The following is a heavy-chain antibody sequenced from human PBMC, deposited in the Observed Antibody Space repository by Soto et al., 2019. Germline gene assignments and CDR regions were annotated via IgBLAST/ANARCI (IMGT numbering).Heavy chain of an antibody. V-gene: IGHV1-2*02. J-gene: IGHJ6*02. CDR3: ARVAFPSGGMDV. CDR1: GYTFTGYY. Sequence: ASLKVSCKSSGYTFTGYYMHWVRQAPGQGLEWMGWINPNSGGTNYAQKFQGRVTMTRDTSISTAYMELSRLRSDDTAVYYCARVAFPSGGMDVWGQGTTVNVSS. D-gene: IGHD3-10*01. CDR2: INPNSGGT.